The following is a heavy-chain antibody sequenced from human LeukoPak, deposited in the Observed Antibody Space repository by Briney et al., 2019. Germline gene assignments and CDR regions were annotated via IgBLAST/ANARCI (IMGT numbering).Heavy chain of an antibody. V-gene: IGHV1-8*01. D-gene: IGHD3-3*01. CDR3: ARDYPKGDFWSGYSTYYYYYGMDV. CDR2: MNPNSGNT. J-gene: IGHJ6*02. Sequence: ASVKVSCKASGYTFTSYDINWVRQAPGQGLEWMGWMNPNSGNTGYAQKFQGRVTMTRNTSTSTAYMELSSLRSEDTAVYYCARDYPKGDFWSGYSTYYYYYGMDVWGQGTTVTVSS. CDR1: GYTFTSYD.